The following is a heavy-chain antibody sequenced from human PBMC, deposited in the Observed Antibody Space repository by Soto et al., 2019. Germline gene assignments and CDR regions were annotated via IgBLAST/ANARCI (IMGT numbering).Heavy chain of an antibody. J-gene: IGHJ6*02. Sequence: GGSLRLSCSASGFTFSIYAMHWVRQAPGKGLEWVAVIWYDGSNKYYADSVKGRFTISRDNSKNTLYLQMNSLRAEDTAVYYCARDRDYGGNSARYYYYGMDVWGQGTTVTVSS. D-gene: IGHD4-17*01. CDR2: IWYDGSNK. CDR3: ARDRDYGGNSARYYYYGMDV. V-gene: IGHV3-33*08. CDR1: GFTFSIYA.